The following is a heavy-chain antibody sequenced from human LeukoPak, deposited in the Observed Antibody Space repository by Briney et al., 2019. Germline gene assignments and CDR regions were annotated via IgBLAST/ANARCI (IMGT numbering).Heavy chain of an antibody. J-gene: IGHJ4*02. CDR1: GLTFSTSG. Sequence: GGSLRLSCTASGLTFSTSGFNWVRQAPGKGLEWVSYISSSSTIYYADSVKGRFTISRDNAKNSLYLQMNSLRAEDTAVYHCAREGYCSSTSCYYFDYWGQGTLVTVSS. CDR2: ISSSSTI. D-gene: IGHD2-2*01. V-gene: IGHV3-48*01. CDR3: AREGYCSSTSCYYFDY.